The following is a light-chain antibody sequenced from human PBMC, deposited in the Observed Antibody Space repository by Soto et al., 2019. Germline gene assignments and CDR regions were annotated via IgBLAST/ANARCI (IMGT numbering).Light chain of an antibody. J-gene: IGKJ4*01. CDR2: GAS. CDR3: QQYNNWPLT. CDR1: QSVSSN. V-gene: IGKV3-15*01. Sequence: EIVMTLSPATLSVYPGERATLSCRASQSVSSNLASYQQKPGQAPRLLIYGASTRATGIPARFSGSGSGTEFTLTISSLQSEDFAVYYCQQYNNWPLTFGGGTK.